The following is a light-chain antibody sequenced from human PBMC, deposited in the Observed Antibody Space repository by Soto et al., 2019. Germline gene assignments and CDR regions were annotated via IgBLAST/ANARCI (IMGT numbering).Light chain of an antibody. CDR3: AAWDDSLSAV. CDR2: SNN. V-gene: IGLV1-47*02. CDR1: TSNIGSNY. J-gene: IGLJ3*02. Sequence: QSVLTQSPSASGTPGQRVTISCSGSTSNIGSNYVSWYQQLPGTAPKLLIYSNNQRPSGVPDRFSGSKSGTSASLAISGLRSEDEADYYCAAWDDSLSAVFGGGTKLTVL.